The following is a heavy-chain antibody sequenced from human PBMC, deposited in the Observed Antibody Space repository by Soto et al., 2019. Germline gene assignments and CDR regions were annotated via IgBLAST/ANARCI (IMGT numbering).Heavy chain of an antibody. J-gene: IGHJ6*03. Sequence: GGSLRLSCAASGFTFDDYAMHWVRQAPGKGLEWVSGISWNSGSIGYADSVKGRFTISRDNAKNSLYLQMNSLRAEDTALYYCAKAPSPADGFYYYYYMDVWGKGTTVTVSS. V-gene: IGHV3-9*01. CDR3: AKAPSPADGFYYYYYMDV. CDR1: GFTFDDYA. CDR2: ISWNSGSI.